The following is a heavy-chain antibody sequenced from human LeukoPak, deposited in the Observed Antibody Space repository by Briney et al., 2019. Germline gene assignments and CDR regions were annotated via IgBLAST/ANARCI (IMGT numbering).Heavy chain of an antibody. CDR3: ATGLGTYLGGWYCLDY. V-gene: IGHV3-23*01. CDR1: GFTFSSYA. D-gene: IGHD6-19*01. Sequence: GGSLRLSCAASGFTFSSYAMSWVRQAPGKGLEWVSAISGSGGSTYYADSVKGRFTISRDNSKNTLYLQMNSLRSEDTAVYYCATGLGTYLGGWYCLDYWGQGTLVTVSS. CDR2: ISGSGGST. J-gene: IGHJ4*02.